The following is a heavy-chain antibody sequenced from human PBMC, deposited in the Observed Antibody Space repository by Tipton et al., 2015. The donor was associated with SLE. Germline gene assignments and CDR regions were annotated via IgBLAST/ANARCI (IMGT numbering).Heavy chain of an antibody. V-gene: IGHV3-30*18. CDR3: AKALGDEVVLRGY. D-gene: IGHD2-21*01. CDR2: ISYDGNNK. Sequence: SLRLSCAASGFTFSTYAIHWVRQAPGKGLEWVAVISYDGNNKFYATSTRGRFTISRDNSKDTLYLQMDSLRPEDTAVYHCAKALGDEVVLRGYWGLGTLVTVSS. J-gene: IGHJ4*02. CDR1: GFTFSTYA.